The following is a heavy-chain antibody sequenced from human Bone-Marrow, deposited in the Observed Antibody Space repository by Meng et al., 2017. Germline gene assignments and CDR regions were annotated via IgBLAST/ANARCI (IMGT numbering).Heavy chain of an antibody. Sequence: GESLKISCKGSGYSFTSYWIGWVRQMPGKGLEWMGIIYPGDSDTRYSPSFQGQVTISADKSISTAYLQWSSLRSEDTAVYYCARGMGVYCSGGSCYSGDYYFDYWGQGTLVTV. CDR1: GYSFTSYW. J-gene: IGHJ4*02. CDR2: IYPGDSDT. V-gene: IGHV5-51*01. D-gene: IGHD2-15*01. CDR3: ARGMGVYCSGGSCYSGDYYFDY.